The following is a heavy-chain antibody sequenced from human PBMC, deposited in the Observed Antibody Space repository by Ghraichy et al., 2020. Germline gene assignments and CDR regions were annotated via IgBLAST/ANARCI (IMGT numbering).Heavy chain of an antibody. CDR2: MNPNSGNT. Sequence: ASVKVSCKASGYTFTSYDINWVRQATGQGLEWMGWMNPNSGNTGYAQKFQGRVTMTRNTSISTAYMELSSLRSEDTAVYYCARGPNPKQQLSHWYFDLWGRGTLVTVSS. CDR1: GYTFTSYD. CDR3: ARGPNPKQQLSHWYFDL. J-gene: IGHJ2*01. D-gene: IGHD6-13*01. V-gene: IGHV1-8*01.